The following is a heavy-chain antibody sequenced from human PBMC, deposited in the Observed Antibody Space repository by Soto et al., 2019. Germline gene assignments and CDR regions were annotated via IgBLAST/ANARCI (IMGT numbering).Heavy chain of an antibody. CDR1: SASLGDHY. J-gene: IGHJ6*02. CDR3: ARHFWSGYSYYYYYGMDV. CDR2: IYYSGST. D-gene: IGHD3-3*01. V-gene: IGHV4-39*01. Sequence: PSETLSLTCAVFSASLGDHYWGWIRQPPGKGLEWIGSIYYSGSTYYNPSLKSRVTISVDTSKNQFSLKLSSVTAADTAVYYCARHFWSGYSYYYYYGMDVWGQGTTVTVSS.